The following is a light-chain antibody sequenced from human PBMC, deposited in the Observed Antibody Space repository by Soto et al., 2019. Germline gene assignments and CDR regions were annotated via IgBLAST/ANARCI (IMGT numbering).Light chain of an antibody. J-gene: IGKJ1*01. CDR3: QTAYSPQRT. V-gene: IGKV1-39*01. CDR1: QSISSF. CDR2: AAS. Sequence: DIQMTQSPSSLSASLGDRVTITCRASQSISSFLNWYQQKPGRAPKLLIYAASSLQSGVPSRFSGSGSGTDFTLTISSLQSEDFATYYCQTAYSPQRTFGQGTKVEVK.